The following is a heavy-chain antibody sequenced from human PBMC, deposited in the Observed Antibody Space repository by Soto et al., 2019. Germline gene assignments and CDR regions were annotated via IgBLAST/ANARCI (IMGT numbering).Heavy chain of an antibody. CDR1: GFTLSDYY. J-gene: IGHJ4*02. D-gene: IGHD3-3*01. Sequence: GGSLRLSCAASGFTLSDYYMSWIRQAPGKGLEWVSYISSSGSTIYYADSVKGRFTISRDNAKNSLYLQMNSLRAEDTAVYYCARTYDFWSGYPHYFDYWGQGTLVTVSS. CDR2: ISSSGSTI. CDR3: ARTYDFWSGYPHYFDY. V-gene: IGHV3-11*01.